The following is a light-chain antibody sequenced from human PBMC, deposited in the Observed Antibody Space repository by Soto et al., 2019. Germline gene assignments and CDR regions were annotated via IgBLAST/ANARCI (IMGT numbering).Light chain of an antibody. CDR1: QSVSSGY. Sequence: EIVLTQSPGTLSLSPGERATLSCRASQSVSSGYLAWYQQKPGQSPRLLIYATSSRATGIPDRFSGSGSGTDFTLTSSRLEPEDFAIYYCQQYGRSFGQGTKLEIK. V-gene: IGKV3-20*01. CDR2: ATS. CDR3: QQYGRS. J-gene: IGKJ2*01.